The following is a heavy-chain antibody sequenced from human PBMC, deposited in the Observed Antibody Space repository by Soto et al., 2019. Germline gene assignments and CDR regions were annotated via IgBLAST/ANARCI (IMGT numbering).Heavy chain of an antibody. J-gene: IGHJ6*02. D-gene: IGHD2-2*02. V-gene: IGHV4-34*01. Sequence: QVQLQQWGAGLLKPSETLSLTCAVYGGSFSGYYWSWIRQPPGKGLEWIGEINHSGSTNYNPSLKSRVTISVDTSKNQVSLKLSSVTAADTAVYYCARARYCSSTSCYSSYYYYGMDVWGQGTTVTVSS. CDR1: GGSFSGYY. CDR3: ARARYCSSTSCYSSYYYYGMDV. CDR2: INHSGST.